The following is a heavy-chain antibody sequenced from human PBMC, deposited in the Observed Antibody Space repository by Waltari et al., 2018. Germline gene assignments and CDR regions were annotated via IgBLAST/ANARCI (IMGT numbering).Heavy chain of an antibody. CDR3: AKRLGARAFDS. V-gene: IGHV3-23*01. Sequence: EVQLLESGGTLVQPGGSLRLSCAASGFIFSSYDMSWVRQAPGKGLAWVSAITNSGSSAYYADSVKGWFTISRDNSKNTLYLQMNDLRGDDRAVYYCAKRLGARAFDSWGQGTLVTVSS. D-gene: IGHD6-19*01. CDR2: ITNSGSSA. J-gene: IGHJ4*02. CDR1: GFIFSSYD.